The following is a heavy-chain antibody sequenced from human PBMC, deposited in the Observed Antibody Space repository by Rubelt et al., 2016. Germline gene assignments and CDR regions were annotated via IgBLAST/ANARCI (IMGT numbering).Heavy chain of an antibody. CDR1: GFTFSNAW. CDR2: ISSSGGST. CDR3: AKDTFSYSSGWYHD. D-gene: IGHD6-19*01. Sequence: GGSLRLSCAASGFTFSNAWMTWVRQAPGKGLEWVSGISSSGGSTHYTDSVKGRFTISRDDSKNTLYLQLNSLRAEDTAVYYCAKDTFSYSSGWYHDWGQGTLVTVSS. J-gene: IGHJ4*02. V-gene: IGHV3-23*01.